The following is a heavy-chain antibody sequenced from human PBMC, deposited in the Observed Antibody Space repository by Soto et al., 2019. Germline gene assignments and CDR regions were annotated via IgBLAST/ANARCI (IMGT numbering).Heavy chain of an antibody. J-gene: IGHJ4*02. Sequence: EVQLVESGGGLIQPGGSLRLSCAASGFTVNSNYMSWVRQGPGKGLEWGAVIYSGGTTYYADSVKGRFTITRDNSKTTLDLQMNSLRAEDTAVYYCASSQLWSRDYWGQGTLVTVSS. CDR1: GFTVNSNY. V-gene: IGHV3-53*01. D-gene: IGHD3-10*01. CDR2: IYSGGTT. CDR3: ASSQLWSRDY.